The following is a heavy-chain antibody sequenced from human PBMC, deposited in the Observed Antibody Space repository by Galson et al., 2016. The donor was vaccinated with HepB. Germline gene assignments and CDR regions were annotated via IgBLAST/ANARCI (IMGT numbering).Heavy chain of an antibody. D-gene: IGHD3-22*01. CDR3: ASAGDRSGYYPFDN. J-gene: IGHJ4*02. Sequence: SVKVSCKASGVTFISHAIYWVRQAPGQGLEWMGGIIPVFGTPNYAQKFRGRVAITADEVTKTAYMELSSLRSEDAAVYYCASAGDRSGYYPFDNWGQGTLVTVSS. CDR1: GVTFISHA. V-gene: IGHV1-69*13. CDR2: IIPVFGTP.